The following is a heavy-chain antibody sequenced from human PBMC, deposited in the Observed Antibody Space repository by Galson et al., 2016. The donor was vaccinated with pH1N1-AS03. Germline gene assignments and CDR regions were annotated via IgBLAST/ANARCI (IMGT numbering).Heavy chain of an antibody. Sequence: ETPSLTCTVSGGSINSCYWSWFRQPPGKGLEWIGQIYYNGDTLYNPSLRGRVTISLDTSMTQFSLRLSSATAADTAVYYCGRHLRSSYSMDVWGQGTTVTVSS. V-gene: IGHV4-59*08. J-gene: IGHJ6*02. CDR3: GRHLRSSYSMDV. CDR1: GGSINSCY. CDR2: IYYNGDT. D-gene: IGHD2-15*01.